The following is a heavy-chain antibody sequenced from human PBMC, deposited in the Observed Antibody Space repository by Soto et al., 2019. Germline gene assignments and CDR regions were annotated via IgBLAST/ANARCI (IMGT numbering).Heavy chain of an antibody. CDR2: INSDGSDT. Sequence: PGGSLRLSCAASGFTFNNYWMHWVRQAPGKGLVWVSHINSDGSDTSYVDSVKGRFTISRDNAKNSLYLQMNSLRAEDTAVYYCVRSWFGELLLLGGMDFWGQGTTVSVSS. V-gene: IGHV3-74*01. CDR3: VRSWFGELLLLGGMDF. CDR1: GFTFNNYW. J-gene: IGHJ6*02. D-gene: IGHD3-10*01.